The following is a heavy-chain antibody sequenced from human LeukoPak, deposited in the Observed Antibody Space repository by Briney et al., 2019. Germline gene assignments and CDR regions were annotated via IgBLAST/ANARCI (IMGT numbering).Heavy chain of an antibody. CDR3: AKERTGGYPPY. Sequence: GKSLRLSCAATGFTFSSSGMHWVRQAPGKGLEWVAVISFDGTNKYYADSVKGRFTISRDNSKNTLYLQMNSLRAEDTAVYYCAKERTGGYPPYWGQGTLVTVSS. CDR1: GFTFSSSG. CDR2: ISFDGTNK. V-gene: IGHV3-30*18. J-gene: IGHJ4*02. D-gene: IGHD5-18*01.